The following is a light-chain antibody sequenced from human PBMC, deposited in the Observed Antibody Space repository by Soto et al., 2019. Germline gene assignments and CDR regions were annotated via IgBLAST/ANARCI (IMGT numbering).Light chain of an antibody. J-gene: IGKJ5*01. Sequence: DIQMAQSSSPLSAFGGDSVTIIFRASQNIRNWLAWYQQKPGKAPNPLIYDASSLKGGVPARFSGSGSGTEFTLTISSLQPDDFATYYCQQYNTYSTFGQGTRLEIK. CDR1: QNIRNW. CDR3: QQYNTYST. V-gene: IGKV1-5*02. CDR2: DAS.